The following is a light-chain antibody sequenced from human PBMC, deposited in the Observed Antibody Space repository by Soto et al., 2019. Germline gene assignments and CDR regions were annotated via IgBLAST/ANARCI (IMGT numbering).Light chain of an antibody. Sequence: EIILTQSPASLSVSPGERATLSCRASQSVNNNLAWYQQKPGQAPRLLIYGASTRATGIPGRFRGSGSGTDFTLTISRLEPEDFAVYYCQQYGRSPPTFGQGTKLEIK. J-gene: IGKJ2*01. CDR3: QQYGRSPPT. CDR1: QSVNNN. CDR2: GAS. V-gene: IGKV3-20*01.